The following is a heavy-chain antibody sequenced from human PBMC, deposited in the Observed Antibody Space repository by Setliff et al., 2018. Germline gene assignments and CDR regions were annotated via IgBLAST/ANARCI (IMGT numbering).Heavy chain of an antibody. D-gene: IGHD3-3*01. CDR3: VRDSRITVLGVDNYHYMDV. V-gene: IGHV1-18*01. J-gene: IGHJ6*03. Sequence: GASVKVSYKTSGYSFTSYGISWVRQAPGQGLEWMGHITTYNDNTKYAQKFQGRITVTTDLSTSTAYLDLRSLRSDDTAVYYCVRDSRITVLGVDNYHYMDVWGRGTTVTVSS. CDR2: ITTYNDNT. CDR1: GYSFTSYG.